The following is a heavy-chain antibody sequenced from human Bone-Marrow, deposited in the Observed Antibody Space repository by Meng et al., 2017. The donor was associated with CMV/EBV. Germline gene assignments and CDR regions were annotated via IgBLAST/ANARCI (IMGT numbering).Heavy chain of an antibody. V-gene: IGHV3-66*02. CDR3: TRDTSWSSSY. J-gene: IGHJ4*02. CDR2: IYSGGTT. CDR1: GFTVSNSY. D-gene: IGHD6-6*01. Sequence: GESLKISCAGSGFTVSNSYMSWVRQAPEKGLEWVSVIYSGGTTYYADSVKGRFTVSRDTSKNTLHLQMNGLIDEDTAVYYCTRDTSWSSSYWGQGTLVTVSS.